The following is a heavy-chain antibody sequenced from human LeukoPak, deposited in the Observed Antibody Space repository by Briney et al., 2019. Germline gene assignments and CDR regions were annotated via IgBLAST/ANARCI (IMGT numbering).Heavy chain of an antibody. V-gene: IGHV4-38-2*02. CDR3: ARHLAGTSGDY. CDR2: IYHSGST. CDR1: GYSISSGYY. J-gene: IGHJ4*02. D-gene: IGHD6-19*01. Sequence: SETLSLTCTVSGYSISSGYYWGWLRQPPGKGLEWIGSIYHSGSTYYNPSLESRVTMSLDTSKNQISLKLSSVTAADTAVYYCARHLAGTSGDYWGQGTLVTVSS.